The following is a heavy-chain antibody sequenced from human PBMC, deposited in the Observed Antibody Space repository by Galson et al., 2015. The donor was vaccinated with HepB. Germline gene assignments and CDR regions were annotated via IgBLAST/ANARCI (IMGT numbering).Heavy chain of an antibody. J-gene: IGHJ4*02. CDR1: GFTFSNYG. V-gene: IGHV3-30*02. Sequence: SLRLSCAASGFTFSNYGMHWVRQAPGKGLEWVAFIRYDGSNKYYLDSVKGRFTISRDNSKNTLYLQMTSLRAEDTAMYYCAKDLCEYCSGLRCCLFDYWGQGTLVTVSS. CDR2: IRYDGSNK. CDR3: AKDLCEYCSGLRCCLFDY. D-gene: IGHD2-15*01.